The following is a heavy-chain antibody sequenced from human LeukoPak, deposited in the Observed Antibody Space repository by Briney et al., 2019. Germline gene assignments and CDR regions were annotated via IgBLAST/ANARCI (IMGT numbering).Heavy chain of an antibody. CDR3: ARSNYYGSGRYNYYYYMDV. V-gene: IGHV1-24*01. Sequence: ASVKVSCKVSGYTLTELSMHWVRQAPGKGLEWMGGFDPEDGETIYAQKFQGRVTMTRNTSISTAYMELSSLRSEDTAVYYCARSNYYGSGRYNYYYYMDVWGKGTTVTISS. D-gene: IGHD3-10*01. CDR1: GYTLTELS. J-gene: IGHJ6*03. CDR2: FDPEDGET.